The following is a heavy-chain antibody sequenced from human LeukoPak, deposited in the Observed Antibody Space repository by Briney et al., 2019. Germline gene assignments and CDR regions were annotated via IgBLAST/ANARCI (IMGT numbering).Heavy chain of an antibody. CDR1: GLSFSSYW. D-gene: IGHD3-16*01. Sequence: VGSLRLSCAVSGLSFSSYWMHWVRQAPGKGLVWVARTNLHGTAVDYADSVRGRFTISRDNAKNTLFLQMNSLRAEDTAVYYCASAFTYVRLGDHWGQGTLVTASS. CDR3: ASAFTYVRLGDH. CDR2: TNLHGTAV. V-gene: IGHV3-74*01. J-gene: IGHJ4*02.